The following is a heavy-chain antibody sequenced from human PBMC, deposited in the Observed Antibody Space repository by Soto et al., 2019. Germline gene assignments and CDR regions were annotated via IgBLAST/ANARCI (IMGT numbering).Heavy chain of an antibody. Sequence: PSETLSLTCAVYGGSFSGYYWTWIRQPPGTGLEWIGEINHSGSTNYNPSLKSRVTISVDTSKNQFSLKLTSVTAADTAVYYCARDKITGLFDYCGQGTLVNVSS. V-gene: IGHV4-34*01. D-gene: IGHD2-8*02. CDR3: ARDKITGLFDY. CDR2: INHSGST. J-gene: IGHJ4*02. CDR1: GGSFSGYY.